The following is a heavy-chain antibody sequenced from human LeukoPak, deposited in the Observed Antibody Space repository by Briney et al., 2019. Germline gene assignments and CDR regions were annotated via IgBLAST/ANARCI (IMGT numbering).Heavy chain of an antibody. CDR1: GGSLSSYY. CDR3: ARISTGRFGESNWFDP. J-gene: IGHJ5*02. V-gene: IGHV4-59*01. Sequence: SETLSLTCTVSGGSLSSYYWSWIRQPPGKGLEWIGYIYYSGSTNYNPSLKSRVTISVDTSKNQFSLKLSSVTAADTAVYYCARISTGRFGESNWFDPWGQGTLVTVSS. CDR2: IYYSGST. D-gene: IGHD3-10*01.